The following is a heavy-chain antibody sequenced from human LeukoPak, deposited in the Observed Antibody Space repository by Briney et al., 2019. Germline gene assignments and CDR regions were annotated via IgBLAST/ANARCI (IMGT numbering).Heavy chain of an antibody. D-gene: IGHD1-14*01. V-gene: IGHV4-31*03. Sequence: SETLSLTCTVSGGSISSGGYYWSWIRQHPGKGLEWIGYIYYSGSTYYNPSLKGRVTISVDTSKNQFSLKLSSVAAADTAVYYCAREGGRTGAFDIWGQGTMVTVSS. J-gene: IGHJ3*02. CDR3: AREGGRTGAFDI. CDR1: GGSISSGGYY. CDR2: IYYSGST.